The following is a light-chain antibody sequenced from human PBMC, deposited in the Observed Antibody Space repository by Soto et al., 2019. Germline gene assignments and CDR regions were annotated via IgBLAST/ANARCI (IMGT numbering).Light chain of an antibody. J-gene: IGKJ4*01. V-gene: IGKV1-39*01. CDR2: AAS. CDR3: QQSYSPLLS. Sequence: DIQMTQSPSSLSASVGDRVTITCRASQSISSYLNWYQHKPGKAPKLLIYAASSLQSGVPSRFSGSGSGTDFTLTISSLQPEDFATYYCQQSYSPLLSFGGGTRVEV. CDR1: QSISSY.